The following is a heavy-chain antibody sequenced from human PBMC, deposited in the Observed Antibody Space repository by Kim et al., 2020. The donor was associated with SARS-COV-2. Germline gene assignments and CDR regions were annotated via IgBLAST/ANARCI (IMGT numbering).Heavy chain of an antibody. V-gene: IGHV3-11*04. CDR3: ARGPRDYYDFDY. J-gene: IGHJ4*02. Sequence: YYAESVTGRYSNSRGNAKISLYLQMNSLRAEDTAVYYCARGPRDYYDFDYWGQGTLVTVSS. D-gene: IGHD1-26*01.